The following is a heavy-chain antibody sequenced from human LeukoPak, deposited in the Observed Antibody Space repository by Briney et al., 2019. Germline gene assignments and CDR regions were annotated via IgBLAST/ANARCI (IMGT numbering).Heavy chain of an antibody. CDR2: IYYSGSA. V-gene: IGHV4-59*08. J-gene: IGHJ4*02. Sequence: SETLSLTCTVSGGPMSPYHWGWIRQPPGKGLEWTGYIYYSGSANYNPSLNSRVTISVDTSKNQFSLRLSSVTAADTAIYYCARAVSGRFDYWGQGTLVTVSS. CDR1: GGPMSPYH. D-gene: IGHD6-19*01. CDR3: ARAVSGRFDY.